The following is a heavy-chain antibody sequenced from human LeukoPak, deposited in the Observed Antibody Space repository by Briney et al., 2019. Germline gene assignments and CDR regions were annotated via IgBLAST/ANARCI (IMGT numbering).Heavy chain of an antibody. Sequence: GGSLRLSCAASGFTFSSYAMHWVRQAPGKGLEYVSAISSNGGSTYYANSVKGRFTISRDNSKNTLYLQMGSLRAEDMAVYYCARVVSSGLSYYFDYWGQGTLVTVSS. CDR2: ISSNGGST. V-gene: IGHV3-64*01. D-gene: IGHD6-19*01. CDR1: GFTFSSYA. J-gene: IGHJ4*02. CDR3: ARVVSSGLSYYFDY.